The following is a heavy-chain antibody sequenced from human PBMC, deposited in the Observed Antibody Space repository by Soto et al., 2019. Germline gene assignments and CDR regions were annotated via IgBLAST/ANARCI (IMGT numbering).Heavy chain of an antibody. Sequence: QVQLVESGGGVVQPGRSLRLSCAASGFTFSSYAMHWVRQAPGKGLEWVAVISYDGSNKYYADSVKGRFTISRDNSKNTLYLEMNSLRAEDTAVYYCARDHGYYDSSGYYLYYWGQGTLVTVSS. CDR3: ARDHGYYDSSGYYLYY. CDR2: ISYDGSNK. CDR1: GFTFSSYA. V-gene: IGHV3-30-3*01. D-gene: IGHD3-22*01. J-gene: IGHJ4*02.